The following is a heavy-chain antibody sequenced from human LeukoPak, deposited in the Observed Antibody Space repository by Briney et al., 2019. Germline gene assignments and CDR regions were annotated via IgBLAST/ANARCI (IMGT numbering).Heavy chain of an antibody. CDR3: ARNMVRGVMSYYYYGMDV. J-gene: IGHJ6*02. D-gene: IGHD3-10*01. Sequence: QPGGSLRLSCAASAFTFSNYWLHWVRQAPGKGLVWVSQINTDGTTTSYADSVRGRFTISRDNAKNTLYLQMHSLRAEDTAVYYYARNMVRGVMSYYYYGMDVWGQGTTVTVSS. CDR2: INTDGTTT. CDR1: AFTFSNYW. V-gene: IGHV3-74*01.